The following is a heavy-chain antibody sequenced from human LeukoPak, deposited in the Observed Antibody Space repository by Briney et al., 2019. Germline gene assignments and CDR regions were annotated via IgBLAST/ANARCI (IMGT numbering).Heavy chain of an antibody. Sequence: SETLSLTCTVSGGSISSYYWSWIWQPPGKGLEWIGYIYTSGCTNYNPSLKSRVTISVDTSKNQFSLKLSSVTAADTAVYYCARFTQEYSIAAAGRLDYWGQGTLVTVSS. J-gene: IGHJ4*02. CDR1: GGSISSYY. V-gene: IGHV4-4*09. D-gene: IGHD6-13*01. CDR3: ARFTQEYSIAAAGRLDY. CDR2: IYTSGCT.